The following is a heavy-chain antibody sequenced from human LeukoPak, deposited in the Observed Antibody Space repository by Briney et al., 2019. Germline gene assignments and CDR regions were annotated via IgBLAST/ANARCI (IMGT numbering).Heavy chain of an antibody. Sequence: ASVKVSCKASGYTFTGYYMHWVRQAPGQGLEWMGWINPNSGGTSYAQKFQGRVTMTRDASITTAYMELSRLRSDDTAVYYCARAYSSVWTVDYWGQGTLVTVSS. V-gene: IGHV1-2*02. CDR1: GYTFTGYY. J-gene: IGHJ4*02. CDR2: INPNSGGT. D-gene: IGHD6-19*01. CDR3: ARAYSSVWTVDY.